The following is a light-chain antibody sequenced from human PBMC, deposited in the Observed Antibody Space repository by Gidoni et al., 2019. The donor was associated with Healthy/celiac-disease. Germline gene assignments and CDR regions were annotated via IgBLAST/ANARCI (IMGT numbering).Light chain of an antibody. CDR1: SSAVGGYNY. J-gene: IGLJ2*01. V-gene: IGLV2-14*01. CDR2: EVS. CDR3: SSYTSSSTRVV. Sequence: QSALTQPASVSGSPGQSLTISCPGTSSAVGGYNYVSWYQQHPGKAPKLMIYEVSNRPSGVPDRFSGSKSGNTASLTISGLQAEDEADYYCSSYTSSSTRVVFGGGTKLTVL.